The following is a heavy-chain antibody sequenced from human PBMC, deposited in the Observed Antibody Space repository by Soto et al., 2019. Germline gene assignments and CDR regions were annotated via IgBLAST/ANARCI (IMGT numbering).Heavy chain of an antibody. CDR1: GYASLSYA. Sequence: QVQLVQSGPEMMQPGASVKVSCKASGYASLSYAMHWVRQVHGQVYEWLGWINAGVDGTMYSERFQGRVRITRDTSAKTVYMELNALTSEDTAVDYCAREVPGVTSFDYWGQGTLVIVSS. D-gene: IGHD3-10*01. J-gene: IGHJ4*02. CDR3: AREVPGVTSFDY. V-gene: IGHV1-3*01. CDR2: INAGVDGT.